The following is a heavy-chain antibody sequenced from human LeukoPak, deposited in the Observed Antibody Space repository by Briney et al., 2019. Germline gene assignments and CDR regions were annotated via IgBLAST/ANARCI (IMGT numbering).Heavy chain of an antibody. D-gene: IGHD6-13*01. J-gene: IGHJ5*02. V-gene: IGHV3-7*01. Sequence: HTGGSLRLSCAASGFTFSSYAMSWVRQAPGKGLEWVANIKQDGSEKYYVDSVKGRFTISRDNAQNSLYLQMNSLRAEDTAVYYCATDRGVRSSSWYFDWFDPWGQGTLVTVSS. CDR2: IKQDGSEK. CDR1: GFTFSSYA. CDR3: ATDRGVRSSSWYFDWFDP.